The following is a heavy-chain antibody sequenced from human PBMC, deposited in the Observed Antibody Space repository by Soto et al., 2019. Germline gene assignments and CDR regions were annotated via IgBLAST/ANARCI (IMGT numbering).Heavy chain of an antibody. CDR1: GFTFSSYA. Sequence: GGSLRLSCAASGFTFSSYAMSWVRQAPGKGLEWVSTISGSGGTTYYADSVKGRFTISRDNSKNTLYLQMNSLRAEDTAIYYCAKNKETGTTGGLGYWGQGTLVTAPQ. J-gene: IGHJ4*02. V-gene: IGHV3-23*01. CDR3: AKNKETGTTGGLGY. D-gene: IGHD1-1*01. CDR2: ISGSGGTT.